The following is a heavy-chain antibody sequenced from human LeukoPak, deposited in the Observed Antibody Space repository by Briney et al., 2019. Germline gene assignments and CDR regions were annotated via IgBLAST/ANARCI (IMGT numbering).Heavy chain of an antibody. CDR2: IIPILGIA. Sequence: ASVKVSCKASGGTFISYAISWVRQAPGQGLEWMGRIIPILGIANYAQKFQGRVTITADKSTSTAYMELSSLRSEDTAVYYCARAIAAAGPTFDYWGQGTLVTVSS. D-gene: IGHD6-13*01. CDR1: GGTFISYA. V-gene: IGHV1-69*04. J-gene: IGHJ4*02. CDR3: ARAIAAAGPTFDY.